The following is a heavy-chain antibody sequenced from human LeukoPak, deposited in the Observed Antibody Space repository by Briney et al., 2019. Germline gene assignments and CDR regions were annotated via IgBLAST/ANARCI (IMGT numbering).Heavy chain of an antibody. J-gene: IGHJ4*02. CDR1: GGSISSSSYY. V-gene: IGHV4-61*05. Sequence: PSETLSLTCTVPGGSISSSSYYWGWIRQPPGKGLEWIGYIYYSGSTKYNPSLKSRATISVDTSKNQFSLKLNSVTAADTAVYYCASGSYYFDYWGQGTLVTVSS. CDR2: IYYSGST. D-gene: IGHD1-26*01. CDR3: ASGSYYFDY.